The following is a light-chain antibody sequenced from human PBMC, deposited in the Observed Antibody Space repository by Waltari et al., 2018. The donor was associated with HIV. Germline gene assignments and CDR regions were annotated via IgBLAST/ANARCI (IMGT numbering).Light chain of an antibody. CDR3: QVWDANTDVV. CDR1: DIGTRS. V-gene: IGLV3-21*04. CDR2: YDG. J-gene: IGLJ2*01. Sequence: SYVLTQTPSVSVAPGKTATLTCEGSDIGTRSVHWYRQKPGQAPVLVIYYDGERPSGIAERFSGSNSGNTATLTISRVGGGDVADYYCQVWDANTDVVFGTGTKLTVL.